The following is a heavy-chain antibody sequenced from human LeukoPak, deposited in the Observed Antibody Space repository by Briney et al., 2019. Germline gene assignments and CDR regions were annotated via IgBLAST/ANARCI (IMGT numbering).Heavy chain of an antibody. CDR1: EYTFDIYW. V-gene: IGHV5-51*01. Sequence: RGESLKISCKGSEYTFDIYWIGWVRQMPGKGLEWMGFIYPADSDTRYSPSFQGQVTISADKSISTAYLQWSSLKASDTAMYYCATVRYSGSPHFDYWGQGTLVTVSS. CDR3: ATVRYSGSPHFDY. D-gene: IGHD1-26*01. CDR2: IYPADSDT. J-gene: IGHJ4*02.